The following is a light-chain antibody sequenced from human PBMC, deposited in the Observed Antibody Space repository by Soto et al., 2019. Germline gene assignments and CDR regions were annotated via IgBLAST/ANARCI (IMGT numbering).Light chain of an antibody. V-gene: IGKV3-15*01. Sequence: EIVMTQSPATLSVSPGERATLSCRASQSVSSNFAWYQQKPGQAPRLLLYGASTRATGIPGRFSGSGSGTDITLTISSLQSEDVAVDYCQQHNYWPTFGQGTKLEIK. CDR3: QQHNYWPT. CDR1: QSVSSN. J-gene: IGKJ2*01. CDR2: GAS.